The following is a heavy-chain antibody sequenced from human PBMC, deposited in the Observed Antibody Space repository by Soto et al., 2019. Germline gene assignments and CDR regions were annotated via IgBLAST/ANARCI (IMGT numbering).Heavy chain of an antibody. Sequence: EVQLVESGGGLVQPGRSLRLSCAASGFTFDDYAMHWVRQAPGKGLEWVSGISGNSVSIGYADSVKGRFTISRDNAKNSLYLQMNSLRAEDTALYYCAKARSGYSSSPFDYWGQGTLVTVSS. J-gene: IGHJ4*02. CDR2: ISGNSVSI. D-gene: IGHD6-13*01. V-gene: IGHV3-9*01. CDR3: AKARSGYSSSPFDY. CDR1: GFTFDDYA.